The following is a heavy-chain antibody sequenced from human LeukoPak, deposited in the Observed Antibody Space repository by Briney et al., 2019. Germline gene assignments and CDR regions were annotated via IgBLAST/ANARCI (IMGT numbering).Heavy chain of an antibody. CDR2: MYQSGST. V-gene: IGHV4-30-2*01. D-gene: IGHD2-15*01. Sequence: SETLSLTCSVSGDSISTGDYYGGWIRQPRGKGVEWIVYMYQSGSTYNNPSLKSRVTISLDRAENQLSLRLTSVTAADTAKYYCARDNRWELRQRRAFYMWGQGTMVTVSS. J-gene: IGHJ3*02. CDR3: ARDNRWELRQRRAFYM. CDR1: GDSISTGDYY.